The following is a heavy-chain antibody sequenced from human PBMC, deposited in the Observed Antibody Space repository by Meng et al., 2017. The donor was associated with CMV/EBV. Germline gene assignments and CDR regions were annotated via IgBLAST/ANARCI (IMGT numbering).Heavy chain of an antibody. D-gene: IGHD5-24*01. CDR1: GGTFSSYA. CDR3: ARMPRDGYNYVDY. CDR2: IIPIFGTA. J-gene: IGHJ4*02. V-gene: IGHV1-69*12. Sequence: QVELVQSGAGVKKAGSSVKVSCKASGGTFSSYAISWVRQAPGQGLEWMGGIIPIFGTANYAQKFQGRVTITADESTSTAYMELSSLRSEDTAVYYCARMPRDGYNYVDYWGQGTLVTVSS.